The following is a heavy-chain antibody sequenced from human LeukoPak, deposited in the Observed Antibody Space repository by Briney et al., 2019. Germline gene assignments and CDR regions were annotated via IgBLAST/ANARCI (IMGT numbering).Heavy chain of an antibody. CDR1: GYTFTGYY. V-gene: IGHV1-2*02. D-gene: IGHD2-2*01. CDR2: INPNSGGT. CDR3: AREAVVPAATSFDY. J-gene: IGHJ4*02. Sequence: ASVKVSCKASGYTFTGYYMHWVRQAPGQGLEWMGWINPNSGGTNYAQKFQGRVTMTRDTSISTACMELSRLRSDDTAVYYCAREAVVPAATSFDYWGQGTLVTVSS.